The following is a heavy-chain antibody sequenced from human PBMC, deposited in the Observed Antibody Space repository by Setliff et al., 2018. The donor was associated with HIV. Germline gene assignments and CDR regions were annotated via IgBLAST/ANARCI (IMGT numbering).Heavy chain of an antibody. Sequence: PGGSLRLSCVASGFAFSDYWMSWVRQAPGKGLEWVATIKEDGSKKYYGVSVKGRFTISRDNAKKSLYLQMNSLRGEDTAVYYCAKGVKYLDPWGQGAQVTVSS. J-gene: IGHJ5*02. CDR1: GFAFSDYW. CDR3: AKGVKYLDP. V-gene: IGHV3-7*03. D-gene: IGHD3-16*01. CDR2: IKEDGSKK.